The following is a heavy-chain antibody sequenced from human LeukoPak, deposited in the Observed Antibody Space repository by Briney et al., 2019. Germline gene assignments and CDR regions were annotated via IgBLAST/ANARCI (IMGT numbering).Heavy chain of an antibody. CDR2: TYYRSKWYN. V-gene: IGHV6-1*01. CDR1: GDSVSSNSAA. CDR3: ARGERTGYSSSWYGFDY. J-gene: IGHJ4*02. D-gene: IGHD6-13*01. Sequence: SQTLSLTCAISGDSVSSNSAAWNWIRQSPSRGLERLGRTYYRSKWYNDYAVSVKSRITINPDTSKNQFSLQLNSVTPEDTAVYYCARGERTGYSSSWYGFDYWGQGTLVTVSS.